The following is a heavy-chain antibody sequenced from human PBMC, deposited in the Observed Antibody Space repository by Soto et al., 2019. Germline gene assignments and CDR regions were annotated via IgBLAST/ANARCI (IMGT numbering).Heavy chain of an antibody. J-gene: IGHJ6*03. D-gene: IGHD6-13*01. CDR3: ARHDSSSYYYYYMDV. CDR2: IYYSGST. CDR1: GGSISSYY. V-gene: IGHV4-59*08. Sequence: SETLSLTCTVSGGSISSYYWSWIRQPPGKGLEWIGYIYYSGSTNYNPSLKSRVTISVDTPKNQFSLKLNSVTAADTAVYYCARHDSSSYYYYYMDVWGKGTTVTVSS.